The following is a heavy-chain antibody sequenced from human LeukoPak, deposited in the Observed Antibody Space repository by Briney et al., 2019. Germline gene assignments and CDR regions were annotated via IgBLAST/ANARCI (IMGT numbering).Heavy chain of an antibody. CDR2: IIPILGIA. Sequence: SVRVSCKASGGTFSSYAISWVRQAPGQGLEWMGRIIPILGIANYAQKFQGRVTITADKSTSTAYMELSSLRSEDTAVYYCARGHTLTGYINDYWGQGTLVTVSS. J-gene: IGHJ4*02. CDR1: GGTFSSYA. CDR3: ARGHTLTGYINDY. V-gene: IGHV1-69*04. D-gene: IGHD3-9*01.